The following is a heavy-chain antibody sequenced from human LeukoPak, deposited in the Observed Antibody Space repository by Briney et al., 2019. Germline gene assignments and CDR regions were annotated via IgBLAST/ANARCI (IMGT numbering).Heavy chain of an antibody. Sequence: SGGSLRLSCAASGFTFSSYGMHWVRQAPGKGLEWLSHINGRGGIINYADSVKGRFTISRDNARNSLDLHMSSLGAEDTAVYYCAREGDGSRYYFDYWGQGILVTVSS. CDR3: AREGDGSRYYFDY. CDR1: GFTFSSYG. D-gene: IGHD2-21*01. CDR2: INGRGGII. V-gene: IGHV3-48*04. J-gene: IGHJ4*02.